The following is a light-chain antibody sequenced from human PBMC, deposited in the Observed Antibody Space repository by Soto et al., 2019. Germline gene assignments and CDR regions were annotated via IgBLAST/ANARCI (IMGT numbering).Light chain of an antibody. Sequence: DIQMTQSPTSLSASVGDTVTLTCRTSQGISEYLAWYQQKPGKVPKLLIYGASILQSGVPSRFSGRGSGTLFTLTLSSLQPEDFATYYCQKYNTASRTFGQGTKVEIK. CDR2: GAS. J-gene: IGKJ1*01. CDR3: QKYNTASRT. V-gene: IGKV1-27*01. CDR1: QGISEY.